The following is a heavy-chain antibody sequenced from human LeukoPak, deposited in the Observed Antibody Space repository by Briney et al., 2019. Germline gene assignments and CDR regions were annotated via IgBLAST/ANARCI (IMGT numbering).Heavy chain of an antibody. CDR1: GFTVSSNY. D-gene: IGHD5-24*01. V-gene: IGHV3-66*02. J-gene: IGHJ6*02. Sequence: GGSLRLSCAASGFTVSSNYMSWVRQAPGKGLEWVSVIYSGGSTYYADSVKGRFTISRGNSKNTLYLQMNSLRAEDTAVYYCAREMVEMATFHYYYGMDVWGQGTTVTVSS. CDR2: IYSGGST. CDR3: AREMVEMATFHYYYGMDV.